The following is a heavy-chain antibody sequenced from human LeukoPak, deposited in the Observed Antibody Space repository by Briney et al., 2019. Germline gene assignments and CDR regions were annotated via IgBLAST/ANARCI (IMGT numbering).Heavy chain of an antibody. CDR1: GFTFSSYW. CDR3: AKDSGIAVAKTFDY. V-gene: IGHV3-74*01. Sequence: GGSLRLSCAASGFTFSSYWMHWVRQAPGKGLVWVSRIKSDGSSTNYADSVKGRFTTSRDNAKNSLYLQMNSLRAEDTALYYCAKDSGIAVAKTFDYWGQGTLVTVSS. CDR2: IKSDGSST. D-gene: IGHD6-19*01. J-gene: IGHJ4*02.